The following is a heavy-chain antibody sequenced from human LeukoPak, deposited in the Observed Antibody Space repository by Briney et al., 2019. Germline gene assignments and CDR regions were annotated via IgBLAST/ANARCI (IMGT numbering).Heavy chain of an antibody. CDR1: GLTFSSYW. D-gene: IGHD6-19*01. Sequence: GGSLRLSCAASGLTFSSYWMSWVRQAPGKGLEWVAHIKQDGSEKYYVESVKGRFTISRDNAKKSLYLQMNSLRAEDTAVYYCARDSHSSGWYGGWFDPWGQGTLVTVSS. V-gene: IGHV3-7*01. CDR2: IKQDGSEK. CDR3: ARDSHSSGWYGGWFDP. J-gene: IGHJ5*02.